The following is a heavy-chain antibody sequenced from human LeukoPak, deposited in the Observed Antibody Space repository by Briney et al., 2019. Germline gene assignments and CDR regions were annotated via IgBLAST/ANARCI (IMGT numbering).Heavy chain of an antibody. V-gene: IGHV4-59*01. CDR3: ARVRGAAAGTGVFDY. CDR1: GGSISRDY. D-gene: IGHD6-13*01. CDR2: ISYSGST. Sequence: SSETLSLTCTVSGGSISRDYWSWIRQPPGRGLEWIGFISYSGSTNYNPSLKSRVTISVDTSKNQFSLKLSSVTAADTAVYYCARVRGAAAGTGVFDYWGQGTLVTVSS. J-gene: IGHJ4*02.